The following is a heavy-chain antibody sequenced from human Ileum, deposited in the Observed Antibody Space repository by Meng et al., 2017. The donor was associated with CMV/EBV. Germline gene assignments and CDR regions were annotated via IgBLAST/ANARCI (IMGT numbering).Heavy chain of an antibody. V-gene: IGHV3-23*01. D-gene: IGHD1-26*01. CDR1: GFTFSSYA. Sequence: GESLKISCAASGFTFSSYAMSWLRQAPGKGLEWVARISSGGDTAIYADSVKGRFTISRDNSKNTVYLQMDSLSVEDTAIYYCAKGLRSSRRFDYWGQGTLVTVSS. J-gene: IGHJ4*02. CDR2: ISSGGDTA. CDR3: AKGLRSSRRFDY.